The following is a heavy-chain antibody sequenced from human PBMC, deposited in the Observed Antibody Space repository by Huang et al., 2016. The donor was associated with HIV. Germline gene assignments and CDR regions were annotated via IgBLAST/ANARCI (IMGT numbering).Heavy chain of an antibody. CDR1: GYKFTSYW. CDR3: ARQRASGSTYVDS. J-gene: IGHJ4*02. D-gene: IGHD2-15*01. CDR2: SYPGDSET. V-gene: IGHV5-51*01. Sequence: EVQLVQSGAEVKKPGESLKISCKGSGYKFTSYWIAWVRQMPGKGLERMVISYPGDSETRYSPSFQGQVTISADKSIKTAYLQWSSLKTSDTAMYFCARQRASGSTYVDSWGQGTLLTVYS.